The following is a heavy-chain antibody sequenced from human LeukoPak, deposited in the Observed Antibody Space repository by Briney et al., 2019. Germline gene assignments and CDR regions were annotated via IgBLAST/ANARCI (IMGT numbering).Heavy chain of an antibody. J-gene: IGHJ4*02. CDR2: ISGSGGST. D-gene: IGHD1-26*01. CDR3: ATLSVVVGAGDYFDY. V-gene: IGHV3-23*01. Sequence: PGGSLRLSCAASGFTFSSYAMSWVRQAPGKGLEWVSAISGSGGSTYYADSVKGRFTISRDNSKNTLYLQMNSLRAEDTAVYYCATLSVVVGAGDYFDYWGQGTLVTVSS. CDR1: GFTFSSYA.